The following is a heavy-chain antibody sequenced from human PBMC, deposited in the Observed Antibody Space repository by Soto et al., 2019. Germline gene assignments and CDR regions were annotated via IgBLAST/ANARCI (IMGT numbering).Heavy chain of an antibody. CDR3: ASGHGHHSVAGADAFDI. V-gene: IGHV3-33*01. Sequence: QVQLVESGGGVVQPGRSLRLSCAASGFTFSSYGMHWVRQAPGKGLEWVAVIWYDGSNKYYADSVKGRFTISRDNSKNTLYLQMNSLRAEDTAVYYCASGHGHHSVAGADAFDIWGQGTMVTVSS. CDR2: IWYDGSNK. J-gene: IGHJ3*02. CDR1: GFTFSSYG. D-gene: IGHD6-19*01.